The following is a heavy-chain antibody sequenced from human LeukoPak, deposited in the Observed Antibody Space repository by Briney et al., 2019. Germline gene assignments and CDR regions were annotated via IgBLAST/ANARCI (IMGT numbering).Heavy chain of an antibody. CDR2: IYYSEST. J-gene: IGHJ4*02. D-gene: IGHD3-10*01. CDR3: ARDWTFHSDGGDPRGFDY. V-gene: IGHV4-39*07. CDR1: GGSISSSSYY. Sequence: SETLSLTCTVSGGSISSSSYYWGWIRQPPGKGLEWIGSIYYSESTYYNPSLKSRVTISVDTSKNQFSLKLSSVTAADTAVYYCARDWTFHSDGGDPRGFDYWGQGTLVTVSS.